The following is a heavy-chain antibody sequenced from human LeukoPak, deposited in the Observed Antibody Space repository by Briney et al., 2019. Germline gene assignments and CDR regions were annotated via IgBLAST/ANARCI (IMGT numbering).Heavy chain of an antibody. CDR2: ISGSGGST. CDR3: ARDKIYPPSIDY. J-gene: IGHJ4*02. Sequence: PGGSLRLSCAASGFTFSSYAMSWVRQAPGKGLEWVSAISGSGGSTYYADSVKGRFTISRDNAKNSLYLQMNSLRAEDTAVYYCARDKIYPPSIDYWGQGTLVTVSS. D-gene: IGHD5/OR15-5a*01. CDR1: GFTFSSYA. V-gene: IGHV3-23*01.